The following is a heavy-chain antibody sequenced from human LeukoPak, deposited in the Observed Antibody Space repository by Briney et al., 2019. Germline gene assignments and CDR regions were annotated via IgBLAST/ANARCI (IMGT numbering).Heavy chain of an antibody. CDR1: GFTFSSYG. J-gene: IGHJ6*03. CDR3: ARGRGLTGYYYYYYMDV. V-gene: IGHV3-23*01. CDR2: ISGSGGST. Sequence: GGTLRLSCAASGFTFSSYGMSWVRQAPGKGLEWVSTISGSGGSTYYADSVKGRFTISRDNAKNTLYLQMNSLRAEDTAVYYCARGRGLTGYYYYYYMDVWGKGTTVTISS. D-gene: IGHD3-9*01.